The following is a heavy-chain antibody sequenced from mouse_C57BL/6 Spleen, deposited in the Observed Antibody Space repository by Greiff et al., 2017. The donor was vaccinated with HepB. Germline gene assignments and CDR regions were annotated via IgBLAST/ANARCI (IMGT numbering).Heavy chain of an antibody. CDR2: IDPEDGET. D-gene: IGHD2-1*01. J-gene: IGHJ3*01. Sequence: EVQLQESGAELVKPGASVKLSCTASGFNIKDSYMHWVKQRTEQGLEWIGRIDPEDGETKYAPKFQGKATITADTSSNTAYLQLSSLTSEDTAVYYCARGDGNYKAYWGQGTLVTVSA. V-gene: IGHV14-2*01. CDR3: ARGDGNYKAY. CDR1: GFNIKDSY.